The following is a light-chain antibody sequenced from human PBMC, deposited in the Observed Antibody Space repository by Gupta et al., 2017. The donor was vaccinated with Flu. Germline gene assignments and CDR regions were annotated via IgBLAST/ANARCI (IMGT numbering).Light chain of an antibody. CDR3: QVWDDVSDHTV. V-gene: IGLV3-21*02. J-gene: IGLJ2*01. Sequence: SYVLTQPPSVSVAPGQTARLTCGGDNIGIKNVHWYHQKPGQAPVLVIYDDSDRPSGIPERFSGSNSGNTATLTINRVEAGDEADYYCQVWDDVSDHTVFGGGTKLTVL. CDR1: NIGIKN. CDR2: DDS.